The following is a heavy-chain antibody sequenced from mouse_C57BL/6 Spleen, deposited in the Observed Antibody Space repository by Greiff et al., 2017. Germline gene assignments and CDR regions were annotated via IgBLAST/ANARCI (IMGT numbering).Heavy chain of an antibody. V-gene: IGHV5-16*01. Sequence: DVKLVESEGGLVQPGSSMKLSCTASGFTFSDYYMAWVRQVPEKGLEWVANINYDGSSTYYLDSLKSRFIISRDNAKNILYLQMSSLKSEDTATYYCARGGNIYYYGSSPSYFDYWGQGTTLTVSS. CDR3: ARGGNIYYYGSSPSYFDY. J-gene: IGHJ2*01. CDR1: GFTFSDYY. CDR2: INYDGSST. D-gene: IGHD1-1*01.